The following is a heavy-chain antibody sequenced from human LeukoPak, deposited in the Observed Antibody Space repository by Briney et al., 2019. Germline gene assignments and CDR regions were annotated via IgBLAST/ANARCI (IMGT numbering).Heavy chain of an antibody. CDR1: GYTFTGYY. J-gene: IGHJ3*02. CDR3: AISAYVLGTPGAFDI. CDR2: INPNSGGT. Sequence: ASVKVSCKASGYTFTGYYMHWVRQAPGQGLEWMGWINPNSGGTNYAQKFQGRVTMTRDTSISKAYMELSRLRSDDTALYYCAISAYVLGTPGAFDIWGQGKMVTVS. V-gene: IGHV1-2*02. D-gene: IGHD3-16*01.